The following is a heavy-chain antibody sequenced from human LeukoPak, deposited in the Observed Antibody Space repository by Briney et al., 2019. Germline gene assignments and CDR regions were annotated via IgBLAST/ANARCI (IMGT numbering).Heavy chain of an antibody. Sequence: VASVTVSCKASGYTFTGYYMHWVRQAPGQGLEWMGWINPNNGDTNFAQKFQGRVTMTRDTSISTAYMELSRLRSDDTAVYYCAREKGGSSWSIDYWGQGTLVTVSS. D-gene: IGHD6-13*01. CDR3: AREKGGSSWSIDY. V-gene: IGHV1-2*02. J-gene: IGHJ4*02. CDR1: GYTFTGYY. CDR2: INPNNGDT.